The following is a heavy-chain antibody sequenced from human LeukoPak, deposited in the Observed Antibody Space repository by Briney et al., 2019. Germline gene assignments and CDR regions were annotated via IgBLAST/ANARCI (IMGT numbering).Heavy chain of an antibody. Sequence: GGSLRLSCAASGFTFSSYWMTWVRQAPGKGLEWVASIKQDGSEKYYVDSVKGRFTMSRDNAKNSLYLQMNSLRAEDAAVYFCARDLRGYRYWGQGTLVTVSS. D-gene: IGHD3-3*01. CDR2: IKQDGSEK. CDR1: GFTFSSYW. J-gene: IGHJ4*02. CDR3: ARDLRGYRY. V-gene: IGHV3-7*01.